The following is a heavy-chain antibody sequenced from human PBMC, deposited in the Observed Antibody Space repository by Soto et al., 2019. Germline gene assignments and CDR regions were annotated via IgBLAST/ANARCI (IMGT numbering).Heavy chain of an antibody. D-gene: IGHD2-2*01. V-gene: IGHV1-69*06. CDR3: ARVVVPAAFFYGMDV. J-gene: IGHJ6*02. Sequence: SVKVSCKASGGTFSSYAISWVRQAPGQGLEWMGGIIPIFGTANYAQKFQGRVTITADKSTSTAYMELSSLRSEDTAVYYCARVVVPAAFFYGMDVWGQGTTVTVS. CDR2: IIPIFGTA. CDR1: GGTFSSYA.